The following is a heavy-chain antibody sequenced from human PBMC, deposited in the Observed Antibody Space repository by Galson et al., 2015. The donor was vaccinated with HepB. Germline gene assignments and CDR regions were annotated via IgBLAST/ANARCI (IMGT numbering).Heavy chain of an antibody. V-gene: IGHV3-7*01. Sequence: SLRLSCAASGFTFSSYWMSWVRQAPGKGLEWVANIKQDGSEKYYVDSVKGRFTISRDNAKNSLYLQMNSLRAEDTAVYYCARVSESIVVVPAARGGPFYNHYHYMDVWGKGTTVTVSS. J-gene: IGHJ6*03. CDR2: IKQDGSEK. CDR1: GFTFSSYW. D-gene: IGHD2-2*01. CDR3: ARVSESIVVVPAARGGPFYNHYHYMDV.